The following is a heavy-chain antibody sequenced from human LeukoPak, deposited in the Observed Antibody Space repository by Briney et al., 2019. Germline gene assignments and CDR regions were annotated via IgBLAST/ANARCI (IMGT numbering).Heavy chain of an antibody. Sequence: AGGSLRLSCAASGFTVSSNYMSWVRQAPGKGLEWVSVIYSGGSTYYADSVKGRFTISRDNSKNTLYLQMNSLRAEDTAVYYCARLVRDVGIDYWGQGTLVTVSS. J-gene: IGHJ4*02. CDR1: GFTVSSNY. D-gene: IGHD6-6*01. CDR2: IYSGGST. V-gene: IGHV3-53*01. CDR3: ARLVRDVGIDY.